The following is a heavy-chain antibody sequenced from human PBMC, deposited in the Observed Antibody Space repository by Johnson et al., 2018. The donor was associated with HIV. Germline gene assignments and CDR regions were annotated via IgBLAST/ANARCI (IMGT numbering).Heavy chain of an antibody. CDR1: VFTFSSYA. Sequence: VQLVESGGGVVQPGRSLRLSCAASVFTFSSYAMHWVRQAPGKGLEWVAVISYDGSNKYYADSVKGRFTISRDNSKNTLYLQMNSLRAEDTAVYYCAEDFGSSSWYWFYDAFDIWGQGTMVTVSS. CDR2: ISYDGSNK. J-gene: IGHJ3*02. V-gene: IGHV3-30*04. D-gene: IGHD6-13*01. CDR3: AEDFGSSSWYWFYDAFDI.